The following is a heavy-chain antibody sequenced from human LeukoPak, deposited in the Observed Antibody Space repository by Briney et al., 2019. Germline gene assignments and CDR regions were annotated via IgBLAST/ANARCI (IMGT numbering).Heavy chain of an antibody. D-gene: IGHD2-15*01. CDR3: ARGSPVLDY. J-gene: IGHJ4*02. Sequence: SDTLSLTCAVYGGSFSGYYWSWIRQPPGKGLEWIGEINHSGSTNYNPSVKSRVTISVDTSKNQFSLKLSSVTAADTAVYYCARGSPVLDYWGQGTLVTVSS. CDR1: GGSFSGYY. V-gene: IGHV4-34*01. CDR2: INHSGST.